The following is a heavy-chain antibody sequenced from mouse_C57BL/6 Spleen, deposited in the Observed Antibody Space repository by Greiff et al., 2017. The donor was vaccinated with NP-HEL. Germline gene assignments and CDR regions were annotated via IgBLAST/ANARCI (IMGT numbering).Heavy chain of an antibody. D-gene: IGHD1-1*01. V-gene: IGHV1-80*01. Sequence: LVESGAELVKPGASVKISCKASGYAFSSYWMNWVKQRPGKGLEWIGQIYPGDGDTNYNGKFKGKATLTADKSSSTAYMQLSSLTSEDSAVYFCARRGDYYGGYFDVWGTGTTVTVSS. J-gene: IGHJ1*03. CDR2: IYPGDGDT. CDR1: GYAFSSYW. CDR3: ARRGDYYGGYFDV.